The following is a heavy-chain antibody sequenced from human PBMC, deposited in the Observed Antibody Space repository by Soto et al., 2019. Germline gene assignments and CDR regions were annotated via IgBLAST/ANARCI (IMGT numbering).Heavy chain of an antibody. Sequence: ASVKVSCKASGYTFTSYGISWARQAPGQGLEWMGWISAYNGNTNYAQKLQGRVTMTTDTSTSTAYMELRSLRSDDTAVYYCARDLPPLVLTYYTGMDVWGQGTTITAP. CDR3: ARDLPPLVLTYYTGMDV. J-gene: IGHJ6*02. D-gene: IGHD3-9*01. V-gene: IGHV1-18*01. CDR2: ISAYNGNT. CDR1: GYTFTSYG.